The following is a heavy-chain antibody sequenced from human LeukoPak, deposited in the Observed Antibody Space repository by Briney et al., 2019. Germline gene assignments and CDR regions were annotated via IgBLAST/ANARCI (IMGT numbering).Heavy chain of an antibody. D-gene: IGHD6-13*01. CDR2: INGNGGSR. J-gene: IGHJ4*02. CDR3: SKHYSSSWYTNTYDY. Sequence: GGSLRLSCAASGFIFEDYGMTWVRQAPGKGLEWVSGINGNGGSRGYAASVKGRFTISRDNANNSLYLQMNSLRAEDTALYYCSKHYSSSWYTNTYDYWGQGTLVTVSS. CDR1: GFIFEDYG. V-gene: IGHV3-20*04.